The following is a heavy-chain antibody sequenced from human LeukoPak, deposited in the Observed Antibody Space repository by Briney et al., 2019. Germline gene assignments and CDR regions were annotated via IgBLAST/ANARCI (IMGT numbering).Heavy chain of an antibody. CDR2: IWYDGSNK. Sequence: GGSLRLSCAASGFTFSSYGMHWVRQAPGKGLEWVAVIWYDGSNKYYADSEKGRFTISRDNSKNTLYLQMNSLRAEDTAVYYCAKDPNYYDSSGFMDVWGKGTTVTVSS. CDR3: AKDPNYYDSSGFMDV. D-gene: IGHD3-22*01. J-gene: IGHJ6*03. CDR1: GFTFSSYG. V-gene: IGHV3-33*06.